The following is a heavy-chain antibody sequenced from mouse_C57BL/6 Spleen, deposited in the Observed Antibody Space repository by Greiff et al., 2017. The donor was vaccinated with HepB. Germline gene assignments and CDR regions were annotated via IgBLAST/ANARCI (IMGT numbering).Heavy chain of an antibody. CDR3: ARDALGGAWFAY. CDR1: GFTFSDFY. D-gene: IGHD4-1*01. J-gene: IGHJ3*01. CDR2: SRNKANDYTT. V-gene: IGHV7-1*01. Sequence: EVKLMESGGGLVQSGRSLRLSCATSGFTFSDFYMEWVRQAPGKGLEWIAASRNKANDYTTEYSASVKGRFIVSRDTSQSILYLQMNALRAEDTAIYYCARDALGGAWFAYWGQGTLVTVSA.